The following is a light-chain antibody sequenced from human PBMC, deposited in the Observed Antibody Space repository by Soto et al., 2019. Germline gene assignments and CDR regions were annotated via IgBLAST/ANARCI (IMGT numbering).Light chain of an antibody. CDR3: QQRSNWLT. V-gene: IGKV3-11*01. CDR2: DAS. CDR1: QSVSSY. Sequence: EIVLTQSPATLSLSPGERATLSCRASQSVSSYLAWYQQKPSQAPRLLIYDASNRATGIPAKFSGSGSGTDFTLTISSLEPEGFAVYYCQQRSNWLTFRGGTKVEIK. J-gene: IGKJ4*01.